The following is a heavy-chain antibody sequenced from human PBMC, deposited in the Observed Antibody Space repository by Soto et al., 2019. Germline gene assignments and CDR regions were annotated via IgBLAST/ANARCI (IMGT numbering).Heavy chain of an antibody. CDR2: IYYSGST. J-gene: IGHJ5*02. Sequence: ETLSLTGTVSGGSISSSSYYWGWIRQPPGKGLEWIGSIYYSGSTYYNPSLKSRVTISVDTSKNQFSLKLSSVTAADTAVYYCARLLGVVVITTFGWFDPWGQGTLVTVSS. CDR3: ARLLGVVVITTFGWFDP. D-gene: IGHD3-22*01. V-gene: IGHV4-39*01. CDR1: GGSISSSSYY.